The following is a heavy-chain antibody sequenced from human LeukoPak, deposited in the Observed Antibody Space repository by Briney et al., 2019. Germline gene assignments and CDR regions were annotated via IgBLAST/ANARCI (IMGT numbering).Heavy chain of an antibody. CDR2: IYYSGST. D-gene: IGHD3-22*01. Sequence: SETLSLTCTVSGGSISSYYWSWIRQPPGKGLEWIGYIYYSGSTNYNPSLKSRVTISVDTSKNQFSLKLSSVTAADTAVYYCARDGLPYYDSSGFCAFDIWGQGTMVTVSS. J-gene: IGHJ3*02. CDR3: ARDGLPYYDSSGFCAFDI. CDR1: GGSISSYY. V-gene: IGHV4-59*01.